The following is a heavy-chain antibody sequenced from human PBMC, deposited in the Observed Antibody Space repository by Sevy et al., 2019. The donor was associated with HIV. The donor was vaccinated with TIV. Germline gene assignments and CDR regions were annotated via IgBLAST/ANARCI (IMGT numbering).Heavy chain of an antibody. Sequence: ASVKVSCKASGYTFTGYYMHWVRQAPGQGLEWMGWINPNSGGTNYAQKFQGRVTMTRDTSISTAYMELSRLRSDDTAVYYCARGTYYYGSGSYLGSWFDPWGQGTLVTVSS. CDR2: INPNSGGT. CDR3: ARGTYYYGSGSYLGSWFDP. J-gene: IGHJ5*02. D-gene: IGHD3-10*01. CDR1: GYTFTGYY. V-gene: IGHV1-2*02.